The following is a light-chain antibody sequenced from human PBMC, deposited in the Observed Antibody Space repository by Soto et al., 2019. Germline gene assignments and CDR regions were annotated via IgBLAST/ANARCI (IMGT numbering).Light chain of an antibody. CDR3: SSYTSSSTLVV. Sequence: QSALTQPASVSGSPGQSITISCTGTSSDVGGYNYVSWYQQHPGKAPKVMIYDVNNRPSGVPNRFSGSKSGNTASLTISGLQAEDAADYYCSSYTSSSTLVVFGGGTKLTVL. J-gene: IGLJ2*01. CDR2: DVN. V-gene: IGLV2-14*01. CDR1: SSDVGGYNY.